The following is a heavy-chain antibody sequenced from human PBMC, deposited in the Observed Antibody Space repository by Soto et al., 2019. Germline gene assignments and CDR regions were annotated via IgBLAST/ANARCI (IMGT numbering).Heavy chain of an antibody. J-gene: IGHJ4*02. V-gene: IGHV4-34*01. CDR3: ARDGLVAAAGNDY. CDR1: GGSFSGYY. Sequence: QVQLQQWGAGLLKPSETLSLTCAVYGGSFSGYYWSWIRQPPGKGLEWIGEINHSGSTNYNPSLKSRVTISVDTSKNQFSLKLSSVTAADPAVYYCARDGLVAAAGNDYWGQGTLVTVSS. D-gene: IGHD6-13*01. CDR2: INHSGST.